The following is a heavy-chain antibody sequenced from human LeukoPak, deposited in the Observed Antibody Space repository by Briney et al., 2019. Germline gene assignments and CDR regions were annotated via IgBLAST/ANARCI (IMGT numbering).Heavy chain of an antibody. D-gene: IGHD6-6*01. V-gene: IGHV3-30*04. CDR2: ISYDGSNK. CDR1: GFTFSSYA. Sequence: GGSLRLSCAASGFTFSSYAVHWVRQAPGKGLEWVAVISYDGSNKYYADSVKGRFTISRDNSKNTLYLQMNSLRAEDTAVYYCARTWTEYSSSDWFDPWGQGTLVTVSS. J-gene: IGHJ5*02. CDR3: ARTWTEYSSSDWFDP.